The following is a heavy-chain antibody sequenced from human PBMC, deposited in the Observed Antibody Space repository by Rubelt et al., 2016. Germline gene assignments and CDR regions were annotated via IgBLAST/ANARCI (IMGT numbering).Heavy chain of an antibody. CDR2: ISYDGSNQ. Sequence: QVQLVESGGGVVQPGRSLRLSCAASGFTFSSYAMHWVRQAPGKGLEWVAVISYDGSNQYYADSVKGRFTISRDNSKNTLYLTMNRLGAEDTAVDYGARGITPADLDWGQGTLVTVSS. D-gene: IGHD2-2*01. V-gene: IGHV3-30*04. J-gene: IGHJ4*02. CDR3: ARGITPADLD. CDR1: GFTFSSYA.